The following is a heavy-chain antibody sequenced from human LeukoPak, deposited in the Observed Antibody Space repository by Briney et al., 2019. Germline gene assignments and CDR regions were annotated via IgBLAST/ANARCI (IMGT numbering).Heavy chain of an antibody. Sequence: GASVKVSCKASGYTFTSCDINWVRQATGQGLEWMGWMNPNSGNTGNGQSFQGRITMTRDISIGTAYMELSNLTSEDTAIYYCTRGSSGRRDNWGQGTLVTVSA. D-gene: IGHD6-19*01. CDR3: TRGSSGRRDN. J-gene: IGHJ4*02. V-gene: IGHV1-8*01. CDR2: MNPNSGNT. CDR1: GYTFTSCD.